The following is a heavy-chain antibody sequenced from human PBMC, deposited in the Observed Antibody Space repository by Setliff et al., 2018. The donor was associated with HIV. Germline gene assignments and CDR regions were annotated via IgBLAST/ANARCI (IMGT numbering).Heavy chain of an antibody. CDR1: GFTFSHLA. V-gene: IGHV3-30*02. CDR3: AKERRGWYPDA. J-gene: IGHJ5*02. D-gene: IGHD6-19*01. Sequence: PGGSLRLSWAASGFTFSHLAMHWVRQAPGKGLEWVALIGYDGRDKYYTDSLKGRFTISRDNSNNTLYLQMNSLTTEDTAVYFCAKERRGWYPDAWGQGTLVTVSS. CDR2: IGYDGRDK.